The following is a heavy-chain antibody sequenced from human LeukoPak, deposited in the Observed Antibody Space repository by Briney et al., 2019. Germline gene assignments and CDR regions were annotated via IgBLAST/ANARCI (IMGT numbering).Heavy chain of an antibody. Sequence: SETLSLTCAVSGGSISSGNWWSWVRQPPGKGLEWIGEIYHSGNTNYNPSLKSRVTISVDWSKNHFSPKLSSVTAADTAVYYCAREGDYDILTGYYFIDSWGQGTLVTVSS. V-gene: IGHV4-4*02. CDR2: IYHSGNT. J-gene: IGHJ4*02. CDR1: GGSISSGNW. CDR3: AREGDYDILTGYYFIDS. D-gene: IGHD3-9*01.